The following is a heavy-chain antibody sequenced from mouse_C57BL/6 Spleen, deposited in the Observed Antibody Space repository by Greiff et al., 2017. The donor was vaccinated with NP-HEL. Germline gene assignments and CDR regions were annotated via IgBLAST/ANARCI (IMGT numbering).Heavy chain of an antibody. D-gene: IGHD2-1*01. Sequence: VQLQQPGAELVRPGSSVKLSCKASGYTFTSSWMDWVTQRPGQGLEWIGNIYPSDSEPHYNQPFKDKATLTVDKSSSTAYMQLSSLTSEDSAVYYCAARDYGNYFDYWGQGTTLTVSS. CDR2: IYPSDSEP. CDR1: GYTFTSSW. CDR3: AARDYGNYFDY. J-gene: IGHJ2*01. V-gene: IGHV1-61*01.